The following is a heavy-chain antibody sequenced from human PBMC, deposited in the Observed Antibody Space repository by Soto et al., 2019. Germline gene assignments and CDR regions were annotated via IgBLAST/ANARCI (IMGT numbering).Heavy chain of an antibody. CDR1: GYTFTSYY. D-gene: IGHD3-22*01. J-gene: IGHJ4*02. Sequence: ASVKVSCKASGYTFTSYYMHWVRQAPGQGLEWMGIINPSGGSTSYAQKFQGRVTMTRDTSTSTVYMELSSLRSEDTAVYYCAREYYYDSRGRIKHFDYWGQGTLVTVSS. CDR2: INPSGGST. CDR3: AREYYYDSRGRIKHFDY. V-gene: IGHV1-46*01.